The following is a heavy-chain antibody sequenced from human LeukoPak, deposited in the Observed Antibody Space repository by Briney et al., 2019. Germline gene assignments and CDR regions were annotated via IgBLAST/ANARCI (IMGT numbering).Heavy chain of an antibody. Sequence: PSGTLSLTCTVSGGSISGYYWNWIRQPPGKGLEWIGYIYYSGSSNYNPSLKSRVIISVDTSNNQFSLKLSSVTAADTAVYYCARLGNDYGDYLIDYWGQGTLVTVSS. CDR2: IYYSGSS. CDR3: ARLGNDYGDYLIDY. CDR1: GGSISGYY. J-gene: IGHJ4*02. V-gene: IGHV4-59*08. D-gene: IGHD4-17*01.